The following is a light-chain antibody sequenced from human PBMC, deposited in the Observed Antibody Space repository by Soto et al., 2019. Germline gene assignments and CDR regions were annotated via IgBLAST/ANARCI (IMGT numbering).Light chain of an antibody. CDR2: GAS. CDR1: QSVSSN. V-gene: IGKV3-15*01. J-gene: IGKJ1*01. CDR3: QQYNNWPPWT. Sequence: EIVMTQSTATLSVSPGERATLSCRSSQSVSSNLAWYQQKPGQAPRLLIYGASTRPTGIPARFSGSGSGTEFTLTISSLQSEDFAVYYCQQYNNWPPWTFGQGTKVEIK.